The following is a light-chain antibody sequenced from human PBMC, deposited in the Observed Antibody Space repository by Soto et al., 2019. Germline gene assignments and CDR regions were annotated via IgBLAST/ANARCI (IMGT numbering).Light chain of an antibody. Sequence: EIVLTHSPGTLSLSPGERATLSCRASQTVSSNLAWYQQKPGQAPRLLIYDTSTRATGIPARFSGSGSGTEFTLTISSLQSEDFAVYYCQQYNNWPPLTFGGGTKVDIK. J-gene: IGKJ4*01. CDR1: QTVSSN. V-gene: IGKV3-15*01. CDR3: QQYNNWPPLT. CDR2: DTS.